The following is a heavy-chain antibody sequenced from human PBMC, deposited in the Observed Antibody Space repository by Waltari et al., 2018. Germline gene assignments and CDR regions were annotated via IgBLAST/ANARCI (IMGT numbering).Heavy chain of an antibody. D-gene: IGHD6-13*01. J-gene: IGHJ4*02. CDR3: AKALQEAAGSFDY. CDR2: IYSGGST. Sequence: EVQLLESGGGLVQPGGSLRLSCAASGFTFSSYAMSWARQAPGKGLEWVSVIYSGGSTYYADSVKGRFTISRDNSKNTLYLQMNSLRAEDTAVYYCAKALQEAAGSFDYWGQGTLVTVSS. CDR1: GFTFSSYA. V-gene: IGHV3-23*03.